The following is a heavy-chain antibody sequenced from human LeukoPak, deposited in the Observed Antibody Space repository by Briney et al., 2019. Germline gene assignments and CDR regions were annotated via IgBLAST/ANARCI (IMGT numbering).Heavy chain of an antibody. CDR3: ARALAVAGSYFDY. CDR1: GGTFSSYA. Sequence: ASVKVSCKASGGTFSSYAISWVRQAPGQGLEWKGGIIPIFGTANYAQKFQGRVTITADKSTSTAYMELSSLRSEDTAVYYCARALAVAGSYFDYWGQGTLVTVSS. J-gene: IGHJ4*02. CDR2: IIPIFGTA. D-gene: IGHD6-19*01. V-gene: IGHV1-69*06.